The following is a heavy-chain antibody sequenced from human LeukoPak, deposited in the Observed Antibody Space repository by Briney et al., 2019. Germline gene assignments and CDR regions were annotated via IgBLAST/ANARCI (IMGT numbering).Heavy chain of an antibody. CDR1: GYTFTGYY. CDR2: INPNSGGT. J-gene: IGHJ4*02. CDR3: ARGPRYCSGGSCYNADY. V-gene: IGHV1-2*02. Sequence: GASVKVSCKASGYTFTGYYMHWVRQAPGQGLEWMGWINPNSGGTNYAQKFQGRVTMTRDTSISTAYMELSRLRSDDTAVYYCARGPRYCSGGSCYNADYWGQGTLVTVSS. D-gene: IGHD2-15*01.